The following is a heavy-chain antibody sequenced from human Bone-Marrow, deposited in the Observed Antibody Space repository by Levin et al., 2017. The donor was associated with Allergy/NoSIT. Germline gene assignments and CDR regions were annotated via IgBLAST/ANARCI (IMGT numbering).Heavy chain of an antibody. J-gene: IGHJ4*02. V-gene: IGHV1-69*01. D-gene: IGHD3-10*01. CDR1: GGTFSSYA. Sequence: KISCKASGGTFSSYAISWVRQAPGQGLEWMGGIIPIFGTANYAQKFQGRVTITADESTSTAYMELSSLRSEDTAVYYCAGWARDGSGSGYWGQGTLVTVSS. CDR3: AGWARDGSGSGY. CDR2: IIPIFGTA.